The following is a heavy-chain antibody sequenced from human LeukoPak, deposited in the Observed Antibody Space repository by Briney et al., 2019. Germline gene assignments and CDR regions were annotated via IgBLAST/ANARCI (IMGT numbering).Heavy chain of an antibody. Sequence: GGSLRLSCAASGFTFSSCAMSWVRQAPGKGLEWVSASGGSGGNTYYADSVKGRFTVSRDNSKNTLYLQMNSLRAEDTAVYYCAKGYSYGIDYWGQGTLVTVSS. CDR1: GFTFSSCA. D-gene: IGHD5-18*01. CDR3: AKGYSYGIDY. J-gene: IGHJ4*02. V-gene: IGHV3-23*01. CDR2: SGGSGGNT.